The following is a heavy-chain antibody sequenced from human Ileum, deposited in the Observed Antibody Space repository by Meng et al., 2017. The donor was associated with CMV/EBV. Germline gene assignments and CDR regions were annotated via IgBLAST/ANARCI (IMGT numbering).Heavy chain of an antibody. D-gene: IGHD6-19*01. Sequence: GGSLRLSCAASGFTFDDYTMHWVRQAPGKGLEWVSLITWDGSGIYHADSVKGRFTVSRDNSKNSLYLQMNSLRNEDTALYYCAKDIIRRGGGWTNPFDYWGPGKLVTVYS. J-gene: IGHJ4*02. CDR2: ITWDGSGI. CDR1: GFTFDDYT. V-gene: IGHV3-43*01. CDR3: AKDIIRRGGGWTNPFDY.